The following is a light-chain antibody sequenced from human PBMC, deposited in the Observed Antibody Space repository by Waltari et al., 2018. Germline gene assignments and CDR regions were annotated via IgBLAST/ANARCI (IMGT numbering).Light chain of an antibody. CDR2: ADS. CDR1: NIGSKS. V-gene: IGLV3-21*03. J-gene: IGLJ2*01. Sequence: SYVLTQPPSVSVAPGKTARITCGGNNIGSKSVHWYQQKPGQAPVLVVYADSDRPPGTPRRFSGSNSRNTATLTISRVEAGDEAYYYCQVWDSSSDHVVFGGGTELTVL. CDR3: QVWDSSSDHVV.